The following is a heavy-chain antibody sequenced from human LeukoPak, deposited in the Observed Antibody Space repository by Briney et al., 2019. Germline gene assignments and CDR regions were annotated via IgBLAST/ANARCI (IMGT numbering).Heavy chain of an antibody. V-gene: IGHV4-39*01. CDR3: ARQLPTAAADTRGYFDY. CDR2: IFYGGSN. Sequence: SETLSLTCSVPGGSISSADYYWGWIRQAPGKGLEWIRSIFYGGSNHYNPSLKSRAAISVDTSKTQFSLKLTSVTAADAAMYYCARQLPTAAADTRGYFDYWGQGTVVTVSS. D-gene: IGHD6-25*01. CDR1: GGSISSADYY. J-gene: IGHJ4*01.